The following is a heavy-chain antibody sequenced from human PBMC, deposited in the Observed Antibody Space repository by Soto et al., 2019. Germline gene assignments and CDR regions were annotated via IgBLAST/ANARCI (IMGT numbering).Heavy chain of an antibody. V-gene: IGHV4-4*02. CDR2: NFHNGNT. CDR1: GGSISSSNW. J-gene: IGHJ6*02. Sequence: QVQLQESGPGLVKPSGTLSLTCAVSGGSISSSNWWSWVRQPPGKGLEWIGENFHNGNTYSNPSLTGRVTMSVDKSKNQFSLNLNSVTAADTAVYYCASRTYAMDVWGQGTTVTVSS. CDR3: ASRTYAMDV.